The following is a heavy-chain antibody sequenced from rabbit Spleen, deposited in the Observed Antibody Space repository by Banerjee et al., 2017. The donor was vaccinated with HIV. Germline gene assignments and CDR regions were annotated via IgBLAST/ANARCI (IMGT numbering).Heavy chain of an antibody. CDR3: ARDLPGVIGWNFGW. V-gene: IGHV1S45*01. CDR2: SDPIFGVT. J-gene: IGHJ4*01. CDR1: GFSLNFNYV. Sequence: QEQLVESGGGLVKPGGSLALTCKASGFSLNFNYVICWVRQAPGKGLEWIGYSDPIFGVTYYANSVKGRFTISRDNAQNTVFLQMTSLTAADTATYFCARDLPGVIGWNFGWWGQGTLVTVS. D-gene: IGHD1-1*01.